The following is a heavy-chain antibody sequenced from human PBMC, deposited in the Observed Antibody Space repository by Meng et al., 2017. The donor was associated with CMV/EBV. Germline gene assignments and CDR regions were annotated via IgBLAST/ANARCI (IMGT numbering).Heavy chain of an antibody. CDR3: ARVRGGNSGWFDP. CDR2: MNPNSGNT. D-gene: IGHD4-23*01. CDR1: GYTFTGYD. J-gene: IGHJ5*02. V-gene: IGHV1-8*03. Sequence: ASVKVSCKASGYTFTGYDINWVRQATGQGLEWMGWMNPNSGNTGYAQKFQGRVTITRNSSISTAYMELSSLRSEDTAVYYCARVRGGNSGWFDPWGQGTLVTVSS.